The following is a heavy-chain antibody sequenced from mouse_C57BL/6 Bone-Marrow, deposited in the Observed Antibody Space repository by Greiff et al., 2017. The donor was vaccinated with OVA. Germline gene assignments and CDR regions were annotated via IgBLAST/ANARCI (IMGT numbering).Heavy chain of an antibody. J-gene: IGHJ2*01. D-gene: IGHD2-3*01. CDR3: AREGYYDY. CDR2: INPSTGGT. V-gene: IGHV1-42*01. Sequence: EVKLVESGPELVKPGASVKISCKASGYSFTGYYMNWVKQSPEKSLEWIGEINPSTGGTTYNQKFKANATLTVDKSSSTAYMQLKSLTSEDSAVYYCAREGYYDYWGQGTTLTVSS. CDR1: GYSFTGYY.